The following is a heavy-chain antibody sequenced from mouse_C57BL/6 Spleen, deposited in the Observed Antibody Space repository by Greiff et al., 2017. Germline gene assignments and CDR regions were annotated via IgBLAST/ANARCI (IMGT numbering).Heavy chain of an antibody. Sequence: VKLVESGPELVKPGASVKISCKASGYAFSSSWMNWVKQRPGKGLEWIGRIYPGDGDTNYNGKFKGKATLTADKSSSTAYMQLSSLTSEDSAVYFCARRYGSSGFDYWGQGTTLTVSS. CDR2: IYPGDGDT. J-gene: IGHJ2*01. D-gene: IGHD1-1*01. CDR1: GYAFSSSW. CDR3: ARRYGSSGFDY. V-gene: IGHV1-82*01.